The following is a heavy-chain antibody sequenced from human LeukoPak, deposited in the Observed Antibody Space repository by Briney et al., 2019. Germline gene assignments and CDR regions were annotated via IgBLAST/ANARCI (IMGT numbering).Heavy chain of an antibody. CDR2: IYYSGRT. Sequence: PGGSLRLSCSASGFTFSAYWMSWIRQPPGKGLEWIGTIYYSGRTYYSPSLKSRVTMSVDPSNNQFSLNLRSVTAADTAVYYCARRRYYDGSGYLEWGQGTLLSVSS. D-gene: IGHD3-22*01. J-gene: IGHJ1*01. CDR3: ARRRYYDGSGYLE. CDR1: GFTFSAYW. V-gene: IGHV4-39*01.